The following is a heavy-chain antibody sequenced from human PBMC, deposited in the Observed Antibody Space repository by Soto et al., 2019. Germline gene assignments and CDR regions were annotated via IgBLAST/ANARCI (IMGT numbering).Heavy chain of an antibody. CDR3: ARDRYSSGWYPDAFDI. D-gene: IGHD6-19*01. CDR2: FDPEDGDT. J-gene: IGHJ3*02. Sequence: ASVKVSCKVSGYTLTELSMHWVRQAPGKGLEWMGGFDPEDGDTIYAQKFQGRVTMTADTSTDTAYMELRSLRSDGTAVYYCARDRYSSGWYPDAFDIWGQGTMVTVSS. CDR1: GYTLTELS. V-gene: IGHV1-24*01.